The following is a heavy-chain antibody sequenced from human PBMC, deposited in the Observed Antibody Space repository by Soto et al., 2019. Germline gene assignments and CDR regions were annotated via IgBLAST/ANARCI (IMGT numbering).Heavy chain of an antibody. CDR3: ARPRPNFGAVDS. CDR1: GYSITSSSF. CDR2: IYLGGTT. Sequence: QVQLQESGPGLVKPSETLSLTCAVSGYSITSSSFWGWIRQPPGKGLEWIGSIYLGGTTYYDPFLKSRVTISVDTSKNEFSLKLSSVTAADTAVYYCARPRPNFGAVDSWGQGALVTVST. V-gene: IGHV4-38-2*01. D-gene: IGHD3-16*01. J-gene: IGHJ4*02.